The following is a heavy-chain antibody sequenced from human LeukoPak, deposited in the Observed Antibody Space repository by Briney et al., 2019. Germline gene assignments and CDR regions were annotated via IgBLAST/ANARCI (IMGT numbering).Heavy chain of an antibody. CDR1: GGTFSSYA. CDR2: IIPILGIA. J-gene: IGHJ4*02. Sequence: SVKVSCKASGGTFSSYAISWVRQAPGQGFEWMGRIIPILGIANYAQKFQGRVTITADKSTSTAYMELSSLRSEDTAVYYCATPTANYYDSSGYDYWGQGTLVTVSS. CDR3: ATPTANYYDSSGYDY. D-gene: IGHD3-22*01. V-gene: IGHV1-69*04.